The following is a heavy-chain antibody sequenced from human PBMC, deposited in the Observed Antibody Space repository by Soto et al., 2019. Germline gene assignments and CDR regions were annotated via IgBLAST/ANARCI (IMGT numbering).Heavy chain of an antibody. CDR1: GFTFSSYG. J-gene: IGHJ4*02. CDR2: IWYDGSNK. Sequence: SLILSCAASGFTFSSYGMHWVRQDPGKGLEWVAVIWYDGSNKYYADSVKGRFTISRDNSKNTLYLQMNSLRAEDTAVYYCARGSPRTDFWNGYWPYWGQGTLVTVSS. CDR3: ARGSPRTDFWNGYWPY. D-gene: IGHD3-3*01. V-gene: IGHV3-33*01.